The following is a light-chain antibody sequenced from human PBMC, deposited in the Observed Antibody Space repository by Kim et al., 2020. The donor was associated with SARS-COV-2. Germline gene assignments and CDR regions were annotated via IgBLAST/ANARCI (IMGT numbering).Light chain of an antibody. J-gene: IGKJ4*01. CDR1: QSVGSS. CDR3: QQYSRWPLT. V-gene: IGKV3-15*01. Sequence: SLSPEERVSISCRASQSVGSSLAWYQQKPGQAPRLLLYGASTRASGMSARFSGSGSGTEFTLTISSLQSEDFAVYYCQQYSRWPLTFGGGTKLEI. CDR2: GAS.